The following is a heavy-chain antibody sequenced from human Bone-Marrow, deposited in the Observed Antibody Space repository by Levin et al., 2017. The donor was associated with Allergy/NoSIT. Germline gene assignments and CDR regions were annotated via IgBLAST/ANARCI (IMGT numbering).Heavy chain of an antibody. CDR2: IWSDGSQK. V-gene: IGHV3-33*03. CDR1: GFNFRTSG. Sequence: GESLKISCTASGFNFRTSGMHWVRQAPGKGLEWVAVIWSDGSQKYYADSVKGRFTISRDNSNNTLYLQMNSLSAEDTALYYCAKERDIHFDYWGQGTLVTVSS. CDR3: AKERDIHFDY. J-gene: IGHJ4*02.